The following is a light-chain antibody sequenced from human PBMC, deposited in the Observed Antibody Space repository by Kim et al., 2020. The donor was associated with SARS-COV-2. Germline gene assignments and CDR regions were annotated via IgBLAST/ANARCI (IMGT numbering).Light chain of an antibody. J-gene: IGLJ2*01. V-gene: IGLV3-1*01. CDR3: QAWDSSTVL. CDR2: QDS. CDR1: KLGDKY. Sequence: SYELTQPPSVSVSPGQTASITCSGDKLGDKYACWYQQKPGQSPVLVIYQDSKRPSGIPERFSGSNSGNTATLTISGTQAMDEADYYCQAWDSSTVLFGGG.